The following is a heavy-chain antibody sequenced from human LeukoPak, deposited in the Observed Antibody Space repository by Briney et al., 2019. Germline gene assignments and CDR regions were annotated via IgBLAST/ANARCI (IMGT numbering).Heavy chain of an antibody. Sequence: PGGSLRLSCAASGFTFSSYAMSWVRQAPGKGLEWVSAISGSGGSTYYADSVKGRFTISRDNSKNTLYLQMNSLRAEDTAVYYCQVGLRGVQSVDYWGQGTLVTVSS. J-gene: IGHJ4*02. CDR3: QVGLRGVQSVDY. V-gene: IGHV3-23*01. D-gene: IGHD3-10*01. CDR2: ISGSGGST. CDR1: GFTFSSYA.